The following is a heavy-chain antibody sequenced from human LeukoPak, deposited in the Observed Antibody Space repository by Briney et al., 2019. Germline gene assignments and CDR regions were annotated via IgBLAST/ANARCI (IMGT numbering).Heavy chain of an antibody. V-gene: IGHV3-23*01. Sequence: PGGSLRLSCAASGFPFSSHAMSWVRQPPGKGLEWVAAISNGKTYYADSVRGRFAISRDDSTNTVYLHMSSLRDEDTALYHCVREAGYCAPVCVKTNWFDPWGQGTLVTVSS. CDR3: VREAGYCAPVCVKTNWFDP. J-gene: IGHJ5*02. CDR2: ISNGKT. D-gene: IGHD2-15*01. CDR1: GFPFSSHA.